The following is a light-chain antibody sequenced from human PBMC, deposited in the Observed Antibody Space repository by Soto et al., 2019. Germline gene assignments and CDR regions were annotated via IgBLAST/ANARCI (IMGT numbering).Light chain of an antibody. CDR3: SSFSSSTTLYV. J-gene: IGLJ1*01. V-gene: IGLV2-14*01. CDR1: SSDIGGYIY. Sequence: QSVLTQPASVSGSPGQSITISCTGTSSDIGGYIYVSWYQQHPDKAPKLMIYEGSKRPSGVSNRFSGSKSGNTASLTISGLQAEDEADYYCSSFSSSTTLYVFGTGTKVTVL. CDR2: EGS.